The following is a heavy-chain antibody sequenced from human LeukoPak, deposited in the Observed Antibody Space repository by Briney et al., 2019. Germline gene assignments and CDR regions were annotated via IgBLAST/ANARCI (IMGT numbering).Heavy chain of an antibody. CDR2: MNPNSGNT. J-gene: IGHJ4*02. Sequence: ASVKDSCKASGYTFTSYDIDGVRQATGQGLEWMGWMNPNSGNTGYAQKFQGRVTMTRNTSTSTAYMALSSVRSEDTAVYYCARGVRYCSSTSCYYYFDYWGQGTLVTVSS. CDR1: GYTFTSYD. CDR3: ARGVRYCSSTSCYYYFDY. D-gene: IGHD2-2*01. V-gene: IGHV1-8*01.